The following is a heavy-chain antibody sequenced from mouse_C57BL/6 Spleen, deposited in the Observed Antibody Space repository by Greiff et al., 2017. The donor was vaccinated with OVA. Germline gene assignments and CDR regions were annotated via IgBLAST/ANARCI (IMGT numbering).Heavy chain of an antibody. CDR3: ARSVPGGYFDV. CDR1: GYSFTGYY. J-gene: IGHJ1*03. V-gene: IGHV1-42*01. CDR2: INPSTGGT. Sequence: VQLQQSGPELVKPGASVKISCKASGYSFTGYYMNWVKQSPEKSLEWIGEINPSTGGTTYNQKFKAKATLTVDKSSSTAYMQLKSLTSEDSAVYYCARSVPGGYFDVWGTGTTVTVSS.